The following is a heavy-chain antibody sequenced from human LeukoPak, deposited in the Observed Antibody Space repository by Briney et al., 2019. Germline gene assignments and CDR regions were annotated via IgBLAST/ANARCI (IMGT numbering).Heavy chain of an antibody. CDR3: ARRPSGNYYLDY. V-gene: IGHV4-39*07. D-gene: IGHD3-10*01. CDR2: IHYSGST. CDR1: GGSISSSSYY. J-gene: IGHJ4*02. Sequence: SETLSLTCTVSGGSISSSSYYWGWIRQPPGKGLEWIGSIHYSGSTYYNPSLKSRVTMSVDTSKNQFSLKLSSVTAADTAVYYCARRPSGNYYLDYWGQGTLVTVSS.